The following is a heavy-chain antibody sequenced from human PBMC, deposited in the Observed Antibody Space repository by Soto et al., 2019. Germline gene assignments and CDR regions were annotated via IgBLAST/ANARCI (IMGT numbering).Heavy chain of an antibody. V-gene: IGHV3-23*01. CDR2: ISSGGRT. CDR1: GFTFSSYA. CDR3: AKSPKMVRGIIFEY. Sequence: EVQLLESGGGLVQPGGSLRLSCAASGFTFSSYAMSWVRQAPGKGLEWVSAISSGGRTYYADSVQGRFTISRDNSKNTLYLKMNSLRAEDMAVYYCAKSPKMVRGIIFEYWGQGTLVTVSS. D-gene: IGHD3-10*01. J-gene: IGHJ4*02.